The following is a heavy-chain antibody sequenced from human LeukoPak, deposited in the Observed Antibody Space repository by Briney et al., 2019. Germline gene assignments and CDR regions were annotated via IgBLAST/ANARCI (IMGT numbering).Heavy chain of an antibody. CDR3: ASGPLDCSSTSCYSVY. CDR1: GGSISSYF. J-gene: IGHJ4*02. V-gene: IGHV4-59*01. CDR2: IYYSGST. Sequence: SETLSLTCTVSGGSISSYFWSWIRQPPGKGLEWIGYIYYSGSTNYNPSLKSRVTISVDTSKNQFSLKLSSVTAADTAVYYCASGPLDCSSTSCYSVYWGQGTLVTVSS. D-gene: IGHD2-2*01.